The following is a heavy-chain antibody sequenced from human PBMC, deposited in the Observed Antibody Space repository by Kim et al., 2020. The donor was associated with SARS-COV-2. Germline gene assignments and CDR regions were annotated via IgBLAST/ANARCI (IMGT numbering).Heavy chain of an antibody. J-gene: IGHJ4*02. V-gene: IGHV1-69*13. Sequence: SVKVSCKTSGGTFSTFAINWVRQAPGQGLEWVGGIIPMYGKPKYAQRFQGKVTITADESTSTAYMELSSLRSEDTAFYYCATVACYSPQNFIDWGQGTL. CDR3: ATVACYSPQNFID. CDR2: IIPMYGKP. D-gene: IGHD2-15*01. CDR1: GGTFSTFA.